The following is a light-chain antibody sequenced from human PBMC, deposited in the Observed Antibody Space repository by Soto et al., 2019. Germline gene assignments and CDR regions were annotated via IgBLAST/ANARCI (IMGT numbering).Light chain of an antibody. V-gene: IGKV1-5*01. CDR3: QQYNSYPWT. CDR1: QSISIW. Sequence: DIQMTQSPSTLSASVGDRVTITCRASQSISIWLAWYQQKPGKAPKLLIYDASSLESGVPSRFIGSGSGTEFTLTISSLQPDDFATYYCQQYNSYPWTFGQGTKVEIK. CDR2: DAS. J-gene: IGKJ1*01.